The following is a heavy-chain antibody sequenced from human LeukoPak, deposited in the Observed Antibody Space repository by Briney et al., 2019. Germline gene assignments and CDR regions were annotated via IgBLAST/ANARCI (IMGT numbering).Heavy chain of an antibody. CDR3: ARDLVPRENDAFDI. D-gene: IGHD2-8*02. V-gene: IGHV1-18*01. CDR2: ISAYNGNT. CDR1: GYTFTSYG. Sequence: ASVKVSCKASGYTFTSYGISWVRQAPGQGLEWMGWISAYNGNTNYAQKLQGRVTMTTDTSTSAAYMELRSLRSDDTAVYYCARDLVPRENDAFDIWGQGTMVTVSS. J-gene: IGHJ3*02.